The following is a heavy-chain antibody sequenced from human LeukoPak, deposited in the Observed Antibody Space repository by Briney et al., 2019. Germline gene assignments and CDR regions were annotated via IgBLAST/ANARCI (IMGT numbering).Heavy chain of an antibody. V-gene: IGHV4-30-4*08. CDR1: GGSISSGDYY. J-gene: IGHJ4*02. D-gene: IGHD6-13*01. Sequence: SETLSLTCTVSGGSISSGDYYWSWIRQPPGKGLEWIGYIYYSGSTYYNPSLKSRVTISVDTSKNQFSLKLSSVTAADTAVYYCARQAAFLAAAGRDFDYWGQGTLVTVSS. CDR3: ARQAAFLAAAGRDFDY. CDR2: IYYSGST.